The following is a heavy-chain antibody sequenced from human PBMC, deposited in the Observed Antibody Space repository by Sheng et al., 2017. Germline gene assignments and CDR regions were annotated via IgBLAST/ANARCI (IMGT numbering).Heavy chain of an antibody. CDR1: GFTFSNAW. V-gene: IGHV3-15*01. Sequence: EVQLVESGGGLVKPGGSLRLSCAASGFTFSNAWMSWVRQAPGKGLEWVGRIKSKTDGGTTDYAAPVKGRFTISRDDSKNTLYLQMNSLKTEDTAVYYCTTDSGWYLTKVDYWGQGTLVTVSS. CDR2: IKSKTDGGTT. CDR3: TTDSGWYLTKVDY. J-gene: IGHJ4*02. D-gene: IGHD6-19*01.